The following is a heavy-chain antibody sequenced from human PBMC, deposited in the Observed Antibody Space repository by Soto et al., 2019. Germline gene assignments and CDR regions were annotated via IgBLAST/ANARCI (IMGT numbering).Heavy chain of an antibody. J-gene: IGHJ3*02. CDR3: AHRGCSGVTCYDDAFDI. Sequence: QITLKESGPTLVKPTQTLTLTCTFSGFSLTTSEMGVGWIRQPPGKALEWLAVIYWDDDKRYCPSLKSRLTITKDPTKNQVVLTMTNMDPVDTATYYCAHRGCSGVTCYDDAFDIWGQGTMVTVSS. V-gene: IGHV2-5*02. CDR1: GFSLTTSEMG. CDR2: IYWDDDK. D-gene: IGHD2-15*01.